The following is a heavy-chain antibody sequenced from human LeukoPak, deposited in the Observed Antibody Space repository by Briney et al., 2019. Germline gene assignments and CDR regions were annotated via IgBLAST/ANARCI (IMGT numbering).Heavy chain of an antibody. Sequence: GGSLRLSCAASGFTFSSYAMSWVRQAPGKGLEWVSAISGSGGSTYYADSVKGRFTISRDNSKNTLYLQMNSLRAEDTAVYYCAEDLVVVRGGDAFDIWGQGTMVTVSS. V-gene: IGHV3-23*01. J-gene: IGHJ3*02. CDR2: ISGSGGST. CDR3: AEDLVVVRGGDAFDI. CDR1: GFTFSSYA. D-gene: IGHD3-10*01.